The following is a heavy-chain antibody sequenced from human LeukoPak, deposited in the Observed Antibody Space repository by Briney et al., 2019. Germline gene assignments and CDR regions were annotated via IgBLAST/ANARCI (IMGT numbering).Heavy chain of an antibody. V-gene: IGHV3-74*01. CDR3: ARRIQGMAPYYFDY. CDR1: GFTFSSYW. J-gene: IGHJ4*02. CDR2: INSDGGST. D-gene: IGHD5-24*01. Sequence: GGSLRLSCTASGFTFSSYWMHWVRQAPGKGLVWVSRINSDGGSTSYADSVKGRFTISRDNAKNTLYPQMNSLRAEDTAVYYCARRIQGMAPYYFDYWGQGTLVTVSS.